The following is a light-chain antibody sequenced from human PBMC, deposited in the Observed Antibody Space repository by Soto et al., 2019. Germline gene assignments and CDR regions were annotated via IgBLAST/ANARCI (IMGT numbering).Light chain of an antibody. Sequence: QSVLTQPPSASGSPGQSVTISCTGTNSDVGGHNWVSWYQQHPGKAPKLIIYEVSKRPSGVPDRFSGSKSGNTASLTVSGLQVEDEADYFCSSYAHSRIFGGGTKLTVL. CDR3: SSYAHSRI. CDR1: NSDVGGHNW. J-gene: IGLJ2*01. V-gene: IGLV2-8*01. CDR2: EVS.